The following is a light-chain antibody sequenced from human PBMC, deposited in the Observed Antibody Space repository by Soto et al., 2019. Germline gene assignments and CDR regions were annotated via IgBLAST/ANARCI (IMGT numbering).Light chain of an antibody. CDR2: EVS. V-gene: IGLV2-14*01. CDR1: SSDVGGYNH. J-gene: IGLJ2*01. CDR3: SSYTTSTTRII. Sequence: QSVLSQPASVSGSPGQSITISCTGSSSDVGGYNHVSWYQQHPGKAPKLMIYEVSNRPSGVSNRFSGSKSGNTASLTISGLQAEDEADYYCSSYTTSTTRIIFGGGTKLAFL.